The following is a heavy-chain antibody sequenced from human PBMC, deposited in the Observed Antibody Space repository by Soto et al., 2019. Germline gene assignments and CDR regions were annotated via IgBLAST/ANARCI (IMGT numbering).Heavy chain of an antibody. Sequence: VSGPTLVNPTQTLTLTCVFSGFSLNTGGVTAGWIRQPPGKALEWVALIYWDDGKRYSPSLKSRLTITKETSRNQVVLTMTNVDPEDTATYVCAHSPAPRVYFQHWGEGTLVTVSS. V-gene: IGHV2-5*02. CDR3: AHSPAPRVYFQH. J-gene: IGHJ1*01. CDR2: IYWDDGK. D-gene: IGHD3-10*01. CDR1: GFSLNTGGVT.